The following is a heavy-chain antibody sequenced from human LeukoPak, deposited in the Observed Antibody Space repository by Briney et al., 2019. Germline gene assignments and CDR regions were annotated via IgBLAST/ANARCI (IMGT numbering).Heavy chain of an antibody. CDR1: GYTFTGYY. D-gene: IGHD3-10*01. V-gene: IGHV7-4-1*02. Sequence: GASVKVSCKASGYTFTGYYMHWVRQAPGQGLEWMGWINTNTGNPTYAQGFTGRFVFSLDTSVSTVYLQISSLKAEDTAVYYCARESALYGSGSSPYYWGQGTLVTVSS. CDR3: ARESALYGSGSSPYY. J-gene: IGHJ4*02. CDR2: INTNTGNP.